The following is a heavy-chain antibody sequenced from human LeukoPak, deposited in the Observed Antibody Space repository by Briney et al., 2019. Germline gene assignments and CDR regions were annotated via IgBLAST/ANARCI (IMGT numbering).Heavy chain of an antibody. V-gene: IGHV3-21*01. J-gene: IGHJ6*03. CDR1: GFTFSSYS. CDR2: ISSSSSYI. D-gene: IGHD6-19*01. CDR3: ARKAVAGTGYYYYYMDV. Sequence: GGSPRLSCAASGFTFSSYSMKWVRQAPGKGLEWVSFISSSSSYIYYADSVKGRFTISRDNAKKSLYLQMNSLRPEDTAVYYCARKAVAGTGYYYYYMDVWGKGTTVTVSS.